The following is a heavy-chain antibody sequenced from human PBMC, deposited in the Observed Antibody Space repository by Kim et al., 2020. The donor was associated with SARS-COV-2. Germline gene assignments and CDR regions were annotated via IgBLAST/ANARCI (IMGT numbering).Heavy chain of an antibody. J-gene: IGHJ4*02. D-gene: IGHD3-22*01. CDR3: AKTFGYYDSSGSNYFDY. V-gene: IGHV3-23*01. Sequence: VKGRFTISRDNSKNTLYLQMNSLRAEDTAVYYCAKTFGYYDSSGSNYFDYWGQGTLVTVSS.